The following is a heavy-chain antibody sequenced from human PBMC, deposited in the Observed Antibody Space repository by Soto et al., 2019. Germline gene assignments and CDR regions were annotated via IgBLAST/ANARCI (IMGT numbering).Heavy chain of an antibody. CDR1: GGSISSYY. CDR2: IYYSGST. J-gene: IGHJ4*02. CDR3: ARYYCSSTSCYFDY. V-gene: IGHV4-59*01. D-gene: IGHD2-2*01. Sequence: SETLSLTCTVSGGSISSYYWSWIRQPPGKGLEWIGYIYYSGSTNYNPSLKSRVTISVDTSKNQFSLKLSSVTAADTAVYYCARYYCSSTSCYFDYWGQGTLVTVSS.